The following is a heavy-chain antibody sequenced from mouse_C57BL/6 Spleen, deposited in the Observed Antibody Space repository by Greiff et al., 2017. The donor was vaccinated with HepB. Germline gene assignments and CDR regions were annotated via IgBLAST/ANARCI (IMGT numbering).Heavy chain of an antibody. Sequence: EVMLVESGGGLVKPGGSLKLSCAASGFTFSSYTMSWVRQTPEKRLEWVATISGGGGNTYYPDSVKGRFTISRDNAKNTLYLQMSSLRSEDTALYYCARAGYDGYSHWFAYWGQGTLVTVSA. CDR1: GFTFSSYT. D-gene: IGHD2-3*01. CDR3: ARAGYDGYSHWFAY. J-gene: IGHJ3*01. CDR2: ISGGGGNT. V-gene: IGHV5-9*01.